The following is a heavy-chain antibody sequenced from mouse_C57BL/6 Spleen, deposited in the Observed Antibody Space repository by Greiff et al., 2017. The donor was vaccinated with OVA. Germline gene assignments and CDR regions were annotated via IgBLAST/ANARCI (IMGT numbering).Heavy chain of an antibody. CDR2: ILPGSGST. V-gene: IGHV1-9*01. D-gene: IGHD2-4*01. Sequence: VHLVESGAELMKPGASVKLSCKATGYTFTGYWIEWVKQRPGHGLEWIGEILPGSGSTNYNEKFKGKATFTADTSSNTAYMQLSSLTTEDSAIYYCARGFYDYDGSYYAMDYWGQGTSVTVSS. J-gene: IGHJ4*01. CDR3: ARGFYDYDGSYYAMDY. CDR1: GYTFTGYW.